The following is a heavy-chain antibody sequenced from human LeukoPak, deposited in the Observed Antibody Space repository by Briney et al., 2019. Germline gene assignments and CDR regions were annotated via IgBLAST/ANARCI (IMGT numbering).Heavy chain of an antibody. CDR2: DYYGGSP. CDR1: GDSISSSSYY. CDR3: VSLGRYSKNSD. J-gene: IGHJ1*01. V-gene: IGHV4-39*01. Sequence: PSETLSLTCTVSGDSISSSSYYWVWIRQPPGKGLEWIASDYYGGSPYYNPSLKSRVTISVDTSKNQFSLKLSSVTAADTAVYYCVSLGRYSKNSDWGQGTLVTVSS. D-gene: IGHD6-13*01.